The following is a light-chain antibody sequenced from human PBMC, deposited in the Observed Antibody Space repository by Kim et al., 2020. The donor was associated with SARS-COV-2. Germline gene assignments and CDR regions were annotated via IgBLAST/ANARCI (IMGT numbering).Light chain of an antibody. Sequence: SVPISCSGSSSNSVADYDVYWYQQLPGTAPKLLMYGNSNRPSGVPDRFSGSKSGTSASLAISGLQAEDEADYYCQSYDSRLSGSVFGGGTQLTVL. CDR2: GNS. CDR1: SSNSVADYD. J-gene: IGLJ3*02. CDR3: QSYDSRLSGSV. V-gene: IGLV1-40*01.